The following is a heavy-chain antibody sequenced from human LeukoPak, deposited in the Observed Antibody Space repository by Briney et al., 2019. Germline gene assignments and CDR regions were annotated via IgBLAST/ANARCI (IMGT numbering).Heavy chain of an antibody. CDR3: ARDQRGWQLLSRLRQLYWYFDL. CDR2: ISSSGSTK. CDR1: AFTFSSYE. V-gene: IGHV3-48*03. D-gene: IGHD1-26*01. Sequence: GGSLRLSCAASAFTFSSYEMNWVRQAPGKGLEWVSYISSSGSTKYYADSVKGRFTISRDNAKNSLYLQMNSLRAEDTAVYYCARDQRGWQLLSRLRQLYWYFDLWGRGTLVTVSS. J-gene: IGHJ2*01.